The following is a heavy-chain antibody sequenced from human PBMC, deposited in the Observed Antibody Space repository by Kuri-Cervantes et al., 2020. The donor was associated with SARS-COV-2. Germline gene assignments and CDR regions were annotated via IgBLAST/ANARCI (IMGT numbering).Heavy chain of an antibody. CDR2: INHSGSS. CDR3: AGLSTEFGGWFDP. CDR1: GGSFSGYY. V-gene: IGHV4-34*01. D-gene: IGHD3-10*01. Sequence: SQTLSLTCAVNGGSFSGYYWSWIRQPPGKGQEWIGEINHSGSSNYNPSLRSRLTISVDTSKNQFSLKLNSVTAADTAVYYCAGLSTEFGGWFDPWGQGTLVTVSS. J-gene: IGHJ5*02.